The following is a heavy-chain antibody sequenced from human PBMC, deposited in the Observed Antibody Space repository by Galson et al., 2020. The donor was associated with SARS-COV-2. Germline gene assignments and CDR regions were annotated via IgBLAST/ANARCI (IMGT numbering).Heavy chain of an antibody. CDR3: ARDRGSLFDY. D-gene: IGHD1-26*01. Sequence: TGGSLRLSCAASGFTVSSNYMSWVRQAPGKGLEWVSVVYSGGSTYYADSVKGRFTISRDNSKNTLYLQMNSLRAEDTAVYYCARDRGSLFDYWGQGTLVTVSS. CDR1: GFTVSSNY. CDR2: VYSGGST. J-gene: IGHJ4*02. V-gene: IGHV3-66*01.